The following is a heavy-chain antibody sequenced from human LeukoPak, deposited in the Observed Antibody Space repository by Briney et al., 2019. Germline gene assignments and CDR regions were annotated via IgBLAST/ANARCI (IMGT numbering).Heavy chain of an antibody. D-gene: IGHD3-10*01. CDR3: ARFRITEYYFDY. V-gene: IGHV4-39*01. CDR2: IYYSGST. J-gene: IGHJ4*02. Sequence: ASETPSLTCTVSGGSISSSSYYWGWIRQPPGKGLEWIGSIYYSGSTYYNPSLKSRVTISVDTSKNQFSLKLSSVTAADTAVYYCARFRITEYYFDYWGQGTLVTVSS. CDR1: GGSISSSSYY.